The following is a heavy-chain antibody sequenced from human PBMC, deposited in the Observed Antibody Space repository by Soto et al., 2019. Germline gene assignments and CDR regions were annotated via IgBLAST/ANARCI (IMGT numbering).Heavy chain of an antibody. V-gene: IGHV3-43*02. CDR3: AKGGYDSSGYLFDY. CDR1: GFTFDDYA. Sequence: GSLRLSCAASGFTFDDYAMHWVRQAPGKGLEWVSLISGDGGSTYYADSVKGRFTISRDNSKNSLYLQMNSLRTEDTALYYCAKGGYDSSGYLFDYWGQGTLVTVSS. CDR2: ISGDGGST. D-gene: IGHD3-22*01. J-gene: IGHJ4*02.